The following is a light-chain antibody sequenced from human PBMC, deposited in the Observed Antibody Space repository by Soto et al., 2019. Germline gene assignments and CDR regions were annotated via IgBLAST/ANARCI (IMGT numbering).Light chain of an antibody. J-gene: IGKJ4*01. CDR1: QSVSSTY. CDR3: QPYNNWPLT. Sequence: EIVLTQSPGTLSLSPGERATLSCRASQSVSSTYLAWYQQKLGQAPRLLIYGVSSRATGIPDRFSGSGSGTDFTLTINSLQSEDFAIYYCQPYNNWPLTFGGGTKVDIK. CDR2: GVS. V-gene: IGKV3-20*01.